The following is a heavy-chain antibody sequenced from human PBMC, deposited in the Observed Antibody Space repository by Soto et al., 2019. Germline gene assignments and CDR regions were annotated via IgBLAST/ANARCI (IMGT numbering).Heavy chain of an antibody. D-gene: IGHD2-15*01. J-gene: IGHJ4*02. CDR1: GFTFSSYA. CDR3: AKSAYCSGGSCYRHFDY. CDR2: ISGSGGST. Sequence: GGSLRLSCAASGFTFSSYAMSWVRQAPGKGLEWVSAISGSGGSTYYADSVKGRFTISRDNSKNTLYLQMNSLRAEDTAVYYCAKSAYCSGGSCYRHFDYWGQGTLVTVSS. V-gene: IGHV3-23*01.